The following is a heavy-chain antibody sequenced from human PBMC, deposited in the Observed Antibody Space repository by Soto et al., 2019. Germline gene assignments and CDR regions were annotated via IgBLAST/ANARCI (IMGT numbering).Heavy chain of an antibody. CDR2: LYWNDDK. CDR3: AKRRAFSNNLFFDQ. V-gene: IGHV2-5*01. J-gene: IGHJ4*02. Sequence: QITLKESGQTLVKPTQTLTLVCTLSGFSINNGAVGVGWIRQPPGKAPEWLALLYWNDDKWYSPSLRYRLSVTKDSSKTQVVLTMTHMAPMDAGTYYCAKRRAFSNNLFFDQWGQGALVTVSS. D-gene: IGHD4-4*01. CDR1: GFSINNGAVG.